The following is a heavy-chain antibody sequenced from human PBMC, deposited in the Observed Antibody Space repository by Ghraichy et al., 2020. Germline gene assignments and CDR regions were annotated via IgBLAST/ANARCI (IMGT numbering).Heavy chain of an antibody. V-gene: IGHV3-33*01. CDR2: IWYDGSNK. J-gene: IGHJ4*02. CDR3: ARGMESGHLWPLHY. Sequence: GGSLRLSCAASGFTFSSYAMHWVRQAPGKGLEWVAVIWYDGSNKYYEDSVKGRFTISRDNFKNTLYLQMNSLTAEDTAVYYCARGMESGHLWPLHYWGRGTLVTVSS. CDR1: GFTFSSYA. D-gene: IGHD5-18*01.